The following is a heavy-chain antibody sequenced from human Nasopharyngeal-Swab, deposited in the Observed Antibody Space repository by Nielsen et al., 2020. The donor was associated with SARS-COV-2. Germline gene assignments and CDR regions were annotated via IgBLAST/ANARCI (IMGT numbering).Heavy chain of an antibody. Sequence: ASVKASCKASGYTFTGYYMNWVRQAPGQGLEWMGIINPSGGSTSYAQKFQGRVTMTRDTSTSTVYMELSSLRSEDTAVYYCARDEVGTGYWTGYGMDVWGQGTTVTVSS. V-gene: IGHV1-46*01. CDR2: INPSGGST. D-gene: IGHD3/OR15-3a*01. CDR3: ARDEVGTGYWTGYGMDV. J-gene: IGHJ6*02. CDR1: GYTFTGYY.